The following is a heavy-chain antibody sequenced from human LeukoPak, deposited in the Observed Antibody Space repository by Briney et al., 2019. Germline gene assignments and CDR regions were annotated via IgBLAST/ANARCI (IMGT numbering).Heavy chain of an antibody. V-gene: IGHV4-39*07. CDR1: GGSISTNSYY. Sequence: SETLSLTCTVSGGSISTNSYYWGWIRQPPGKGLEWIGNIYYSGITYYNPSLKSRVTISVDTSKTQFSLKLSSVTAADTAVYYCARMDYVWGSYRYWGQGTLVAVSS. J-gene: IGHJ4*02. D-gene: IGHD3-16*02. CDR3: ARMDYVWGSYRY. CDR2: IYYSGIT.